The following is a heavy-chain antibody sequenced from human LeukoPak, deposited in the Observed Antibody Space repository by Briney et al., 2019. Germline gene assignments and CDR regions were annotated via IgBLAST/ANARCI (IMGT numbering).Heavy chain of an antibody. Sequence: SVKVSCKASGGTFSSYAISWVRQAPGQGLEWMGGIIPIFGTANYAQKFQGRVTITADESTSTAYMELSSLRSEYTAVYYCARDRRDGYNLGHWFDPWGQGTLVTVSS. J-gene: IGHJ5*02. CDR3: ARDRRDGYNLGHWFDP. CDR1: GGTFSSYA. CDR2: IIPIFGTA. V-gene: IGHV1-69*13. D-gene: IGHD5-24*01.